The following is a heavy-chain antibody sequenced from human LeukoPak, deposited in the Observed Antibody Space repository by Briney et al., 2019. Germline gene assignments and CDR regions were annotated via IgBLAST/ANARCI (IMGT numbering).Heavy chain of an antibody. CDR3: AKGPYGPFDY. J-gene: IGHJ4*02. CDR2: ISGSGGTP. V-gene: IGHV3-23*01. D-gene: IGHD4-17*01. Sequence: GGSLRLSCAASGFTFSSYAMSWVRQAPGKGLEWVSTISGSGGTPNYADSVKGRSTISRDNSKNTLYLQMNSLRAEDTAVYYCAKGPYGPFDYWGQGTLVTVSS. CDR1: GFTFSSYA.